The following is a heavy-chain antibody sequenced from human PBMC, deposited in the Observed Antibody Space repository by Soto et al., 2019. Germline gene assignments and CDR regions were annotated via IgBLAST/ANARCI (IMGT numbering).Heavy chain of an antibody. CDR2: ISYDGTNK. D-gene: IGHD5-18*01. CDR1: GFTFSSYH. V-gene: IGHV3-30-3*01. CDR3: VREVETYKVPDFDY. J-gene: IGHJ4*02. Sequence: PGGSLRLSCAASGFTFSSYHMHWVRQAPGKGLEWVAFISYDGTNKSYADSVRGRFTISRDNSKDTLYLQMNSLRPDDTSVYYCVREVETYKVPDFDYWGRGILVTVSS.